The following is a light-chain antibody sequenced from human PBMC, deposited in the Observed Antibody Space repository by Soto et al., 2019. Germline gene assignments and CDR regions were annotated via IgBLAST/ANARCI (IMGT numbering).Light chain of an antibody. CDR1: SSDVGGYNY. CDR3: SSYAGSNNV. Sequence: QSVLTQPPSASGSPVQSVTISCTGTSSDVGGYNYVSWYQQHPGKSPKLMIYEVSKRPSGVPDRFSGSKYGNTASLTVSGLPAEDEADYYCSSYAGSNNVFGTGTKVTVL. V-gene: IGLV2-8*01. CDR2: EVS. J-gene: IGLJ1*01.